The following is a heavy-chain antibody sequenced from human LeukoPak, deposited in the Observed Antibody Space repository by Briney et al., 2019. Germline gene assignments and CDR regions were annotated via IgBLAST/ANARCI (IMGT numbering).Heavy chain of an antibody. V-gene: IGHV4-59*01. CDR3: ARDYYDSGGFHRTFDI. CDR2: IHYTEGG. J-gene: IGHJ3*02. CDR1: GGSIRSSY. D-gene: IGHD3-22*01. Sequence: SETLSLTCTVSGGSIRSSYWSWIRQSRGKGLEWIGYIHYTEGGNYNPSLKSRVTIPLDTSRNQFSLKLTSVTAADTAVYYCARDYYDSGGFHRTFDIWGQGTMVTVSS.